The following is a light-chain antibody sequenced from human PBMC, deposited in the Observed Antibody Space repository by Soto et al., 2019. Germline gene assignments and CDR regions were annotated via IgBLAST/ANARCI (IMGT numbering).Light chain of an antibody. Sequence: TISCTGTISDIGNYNYVSWYQQHPGKAPKLMISEVSNRPSGVSNRFSGSKSGNTASLTISGLQPEDEADYYCSSCTSTSSYVFGGGTKVTVL. CDR2: EVS. CDR3: SSCTSTSSYV. CDR1: ISDIGNYNY. V-gene: IGLV2-14*01. J-gene: IGLJ1*01.